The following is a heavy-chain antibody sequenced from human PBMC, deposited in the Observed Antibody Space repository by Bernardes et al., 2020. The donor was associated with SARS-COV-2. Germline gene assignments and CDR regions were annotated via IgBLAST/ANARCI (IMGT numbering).Heavy chain of an antibody. D-gene: IGHD1-1*01. V-gene: IGHV3-7*01. CDR1: GFSFSTYW. J-gene: IGHJ4*02. CDR3: ARLGNEVPHGIDY. Sequence: GVSLRLSCAASGFSFSTYWVTWVRQAPGKGLEWVASIKPDGTVTYYVDPVEGRFTISRDNAKNSLFLQMNNLRAEDTAVYYCARLGNEVPHGIDYWGQGTLVTVSS. CDR2: IKPDGTVT.